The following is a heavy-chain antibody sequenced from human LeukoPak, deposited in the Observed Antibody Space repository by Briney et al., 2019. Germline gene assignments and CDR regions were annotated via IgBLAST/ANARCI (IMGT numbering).Heavy chain of an antibody. CDR1: GFTFDDYA. V-gene: IGHV3-9*01. CDR2: ISWNSGSI. CDR3: AKDKAGYFDY. Sequence: GGSLRLSCAASGFTFDDYAMHWVRQAPGKGPEWVSGISWNSGSIGYADSVKGLFTISRDNAKNSLYLQMNSLRAEDTALYYCAKDKAGYFDYWGQGTLVTVSS. J-gene: IGHJ4*02.